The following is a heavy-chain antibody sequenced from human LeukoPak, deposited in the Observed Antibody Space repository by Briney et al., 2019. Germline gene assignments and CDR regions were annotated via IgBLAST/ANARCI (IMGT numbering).Heavy chain of an antibody. V-gene: IGHV3-30*02. Sequence: PGGSLRLSCAASGFTFSSYGMHWVRQAPGKGLEWVAFIRYDGSNKYYADSVKGRFTISRDNSKNTLYLQMNSLRAEDTAVYYCAKEETKRPLTTVTTSGAFDIWGQGTMVTVSS. J-gene: IGHJ3*02. D-gene: IGHD4-11*01. CDR3: AKEETKRPLTTVTTSGAFDI. CDR1: GFTFSSYG. CDR2: IRYDGSNK.